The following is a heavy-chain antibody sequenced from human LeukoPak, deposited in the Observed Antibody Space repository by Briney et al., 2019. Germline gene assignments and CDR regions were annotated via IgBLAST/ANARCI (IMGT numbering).Heavy chain of an antibody. CDR1: GFTFSNYA. CDR3: AMNWNCDY. Sequence: GGSLRLSCSASGFTFSNYALAWVRQAPGKGLEYVSVITNNGVSTYYADSVKGRFTISRDNSKSTLYLQMSGLRAEDTAMYYCAMNWNCDYWGQGTLVTVSS. D-gene: IGHD1-1*01. V-gene: IGHV3-64D*09. J-gene: IGHJ4*02. CDR2: ITNNGVST.